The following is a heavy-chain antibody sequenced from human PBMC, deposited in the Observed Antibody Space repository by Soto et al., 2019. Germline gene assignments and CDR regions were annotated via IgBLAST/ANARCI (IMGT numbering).Heavy chain of an antibody. CDR3: AKGGLHYDSSCYYYYYYGMDV. CDR1: KFTFSSYG. J-gene: IGHJ6*02. V-gene: IGHV3-30*18. CDR2: ISYVGDNK. D-gene: IGHD3-22*01. Sequence: QVQLVESGGGVVQPGRSLRLSCAASKFTFSSYGMHWVRQAPGKGLEWVAVISYVGDNKYYADSVRGRFTISRDNSKNTLYLQMNSLRVEDTAVYYCAKGGLHYDSSCYYYYYYGMDVWGQGTTVTVSS.